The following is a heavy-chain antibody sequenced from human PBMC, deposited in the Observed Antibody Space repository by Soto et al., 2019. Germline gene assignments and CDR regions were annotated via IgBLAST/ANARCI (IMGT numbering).Heavy chain of an antibody. CDR3: ARQTTYSSSWYDY. D-gene: IGHD6-13*01. V-gene: IGHV4-4*07. J-gene: IGHJ5*01. CDR2: IYTSGST. Sequence: KASETLSLTCTVSGGSINNYYWTWIRQPAGKGLEWIGRIYTSGSTNYNPSLKSRLTMSVDTSKNQFSLKLRSVTAADTALYYCARQTTYSSSWYDYWGHGTPVTVSS. CDR1: GGSINNYY.